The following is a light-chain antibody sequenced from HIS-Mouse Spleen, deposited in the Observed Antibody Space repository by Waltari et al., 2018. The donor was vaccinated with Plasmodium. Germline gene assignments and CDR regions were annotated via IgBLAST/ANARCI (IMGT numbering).Light chain of an antibody. J-gene: IGKJ2*01. CDR1: QRVSSSY. V-gene: IGKV3D-7*01. Sequence: EIVMTQSPANLSLSPGERATLSCRASQRVSSSYLAWYQQKPGQAHRLLIYGASTRATAIPASFSGSGSWTDFTLTSSSLQPEDFAVYYCQQDYNLPYTFGQGTKLGI. CDR2: GAS. CDR3: QQDYNLPYT.